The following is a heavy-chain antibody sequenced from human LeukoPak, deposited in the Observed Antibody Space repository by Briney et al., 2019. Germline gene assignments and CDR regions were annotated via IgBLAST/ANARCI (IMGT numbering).Heavy chain of an antibody. V-gene: IGHV2-5*02. CDR3: ARTKATNYYDSSGYRDY. CDR2: LYWDDDK. D-gene: IGHD3-22*01. J-gene: IGHJ4*02. CDR1: GFSLSTSGVG. Sequence: ESGPTLVKPTQTLTLTCTFSGFSLSTSGVGVGWIRQPPGKALEWLALLYWDDDKRYSPSLKSRLTITKDTSKNQVVLTMTNMDPVDTAAYYCARTKATNYYDSSGYRDYWGQGTLVTVSS.